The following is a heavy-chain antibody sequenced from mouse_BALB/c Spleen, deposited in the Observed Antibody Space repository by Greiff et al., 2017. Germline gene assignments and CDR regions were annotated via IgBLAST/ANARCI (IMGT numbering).Heavy chain of an antibody. D-gene: IGHD2-1*01. CDR2: IDPANGNT. V-gene: IGHV14-3*02. CDR3: ARGYLLDAMDY. J-gene: IGHJ4*01. Sequence: EVQLQQSGAELVKPGASVKLSCTASGFNIKDTYMHWVKQRPEQGLEWIGRIDPANGNTKYDPKFQGKATITADTSSNTAYLQLSSLTSEDTAVYYCARGYLLDAMDYWGQGTSVTVSS. CDR1: GFNIKDTY.